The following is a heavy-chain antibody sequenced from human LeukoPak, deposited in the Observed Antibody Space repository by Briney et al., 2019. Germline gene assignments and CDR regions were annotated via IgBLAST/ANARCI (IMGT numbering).Heavy chain of an antibody. V-gene: IGHV3-21*01. CDR3: ATGSQIREADY. Sequence: GGFLRLSCAASGFTFSSYGMNWVRQAPGKGLEWVSSISQGSSFIYYADSVKGRFTISRDNAKNSVFLQMNSLRAEDTAVYYCATGSQIREADYWGQGTLVTVSS. CDR2: ISQGSSFI. D-gene: IGHD3-10*01. J-gene: IGHJ4*02. CDR1: GFTFSSYG.